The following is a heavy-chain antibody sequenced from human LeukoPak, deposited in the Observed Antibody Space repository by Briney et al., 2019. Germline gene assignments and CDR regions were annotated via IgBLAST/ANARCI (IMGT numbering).Heavy chain of an antibody. CDR1: GFIFSNYP. CDR3: AKDRIWSGYSKYYFDC. Sequence: GGSLRLSCAAFGFIFSNYPMNWVRQAPGKGLEWVSNVRPGDSARSYADSVRGRFTISRDDAKNSLYLQMNSLRDEDTAVYYCAKDRIWSGYSKYYFDCWGQGTLVTVSS. CDR2: VRPGDSAR. D-gene: IGHD3-3*01. V-gene: IGHV3-48*02. J-gene: IGHJ4*02.